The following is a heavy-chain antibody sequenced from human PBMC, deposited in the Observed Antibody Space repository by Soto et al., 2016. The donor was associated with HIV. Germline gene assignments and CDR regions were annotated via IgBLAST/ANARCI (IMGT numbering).Heavy chain of an antibody. Sequence: EMQLVESGGGLVKPGGPVRLSCTVSGFPMINAWMTWVRQAPGKGLEWVGRIKSNTDGGTRDYAAPVKGRFTISRDDSKRMLYLQMNSLKTEDTAMYYCSTSMIIVGGTDYWGQGTLVTVSS. CDR1: GFPMINAW. D-gene: IGHD3-22*01. V-gene: IGHV3-15*01. CDR2: IKSNTDGGTR. J-gene: IGHJ4*02. CDR3: STSMIIVGGTDY.